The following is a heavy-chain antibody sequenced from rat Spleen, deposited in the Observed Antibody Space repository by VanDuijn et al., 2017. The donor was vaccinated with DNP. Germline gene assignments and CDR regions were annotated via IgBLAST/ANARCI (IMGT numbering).Heavy chain of an antibody. CDR1: GFSFSDSY. J-gene: IGHJ3*01. CDR2: ISNGGGST. Sequence: EVQLVESGGGLVQPGRSLKLSCAASGFSFSDSYMAWIRQVPGKGLEWVASISNGGGSTYYPDSVKGRFTISRDNAKNTLYLQMDSLRSEDTATYXXXTXXASYXXNWFAYXGQGTLVXVSS. D-gene: IGHD1-11*01. CDR3: XTXXASYXXNWFAY. V-gene: IGHV5-25*01.